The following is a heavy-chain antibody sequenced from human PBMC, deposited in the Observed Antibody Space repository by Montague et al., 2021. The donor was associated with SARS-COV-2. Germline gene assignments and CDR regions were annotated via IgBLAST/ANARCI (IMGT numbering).Heavy chain of an antibody. CDR1: GFTFSSFA. V-gene: IGHV3-23*01. CDR3: AKDVRRGTAGRYAY. J-gene: IGHJ4*02. D-gene: IGHD6-6*01. Sequence: SLRLSCAASGFTFSSFAMSWVRQAPGQGLEWVSLMRGSDDSAYYADSVKGRFTISRDNSKNTLYLQMNSLRAEDTAIYYCAKDVRRGTAGRYAYWGQGTLVTVSS. CDR2: MRGSDDSA.